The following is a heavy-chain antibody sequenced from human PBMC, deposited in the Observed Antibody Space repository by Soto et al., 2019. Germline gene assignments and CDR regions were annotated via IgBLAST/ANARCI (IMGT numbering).Heavy chain of an antibody. CDR3: VRDGTKTLRDWFDP. J-gene: IGHJ5*02. V-gene: IGHV4-4*07. CDR1: GASISCFY. CDR2: IYATGTT. D-gene: IGHD1-1*01. Sequence: SETLSLTCTVSGASISCFYWSWIRKSAGKGLEWIVRIYATGTTDYKPSLKSRVMISVDTAKKQFSLKLRSVTAADTAGYYCVRDGTKTLRDWFDPWGQGISVTVS.